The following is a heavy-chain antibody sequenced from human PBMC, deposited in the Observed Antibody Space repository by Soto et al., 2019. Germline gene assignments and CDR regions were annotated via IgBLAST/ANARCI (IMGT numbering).Heavy chain of an antibody. J-gene: IGHJ6*02. CDR3: AKEKLYQAQIAAYRGMDV. Sequence: QVHLVESGGGVVQPGRSLRLSCSASGFTFSSFGMHWVRQAPGKGLEWVAVISYDGNNKYYADSVKGRFTISRDNSKNTLYLQMNSLRAEDTAVYFCAKEKLYQAQIAAYRGMDVWGQGTAVTVSS. V-gene: IGHV3-30*18. D-gene: IGHD6-6*01. CDR1: GFTFSSFG. CDR2: ISYDGNNK.